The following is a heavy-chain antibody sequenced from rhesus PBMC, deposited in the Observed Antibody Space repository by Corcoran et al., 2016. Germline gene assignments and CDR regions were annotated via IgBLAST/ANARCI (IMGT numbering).Heavy chain of an antibody. V-gene: IGHV4-147*01. D-gene: IGHD5-24*01. CDR2: IYGGSXST. CDR1: XGSIRRNY. J-gene: IGHJ4*01. CDR3: ARYXGYSIPFDY. Sequence: QVQLQESGPGLVKPSETLSRTCAVXXGSIRRNYWRWNRPSPGKGVGWIGCIYGGSXSTSYNPDLKXXXTISTDTSXNQFSLKLSSVTAADTAVYYCARYXGYSIPFDYWGQGVLVTVSS.